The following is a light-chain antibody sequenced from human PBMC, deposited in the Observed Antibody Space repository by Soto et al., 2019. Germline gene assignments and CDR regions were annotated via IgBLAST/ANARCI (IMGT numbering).Light chain of an antibody. CDR3: SSYAGSNNLV. CDR1: SSDVGGYNY. Sequence: QSVLTQPPSASGSPGQSVTISCTGTSSDVGGYNYVSWYQQHPGKAPKLMIYEVSKRSSGVPDRFSCSKSGNTASLTVSGLQAEDEADYYCSSYAGSNNLVFGGGTKLTVL. J-gene: IGLJ2*01. CDR2: EVS. V-gene: IGLV2-8*01.